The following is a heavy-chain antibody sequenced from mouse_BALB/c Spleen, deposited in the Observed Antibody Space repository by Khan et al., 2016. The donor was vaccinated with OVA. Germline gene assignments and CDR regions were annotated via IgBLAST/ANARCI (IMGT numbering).Heavy chain of an antibody. CDR2: INPRSDYT. Sequence: QVQLKESGAELARPGASVKMSCKASGYTFTSHTMHWVKQRPGQGLEGIGYINPRSDYTQYNQKFNDKATLTADISSSTAYMQLSSPTYNDSAVYYCARRTTEYALDYWGQGTSVTVSS. CDR3: ARRTTEYALDY. J-gene: IGHJ4*01. V-gene: IGHV1-4*01. CDR1: GYTFTSHT. D-gene: IGHD2-14*01.